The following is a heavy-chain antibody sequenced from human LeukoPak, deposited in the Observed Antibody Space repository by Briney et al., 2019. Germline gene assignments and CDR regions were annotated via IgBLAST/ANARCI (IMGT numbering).Heavy chain of an antibody. CDR3: ARLSSGSSSWYDIDY. J-gene: IGHJ4*02. Sequence: IPSETLSLTCTVSGGSISSYYWSWIRQPPGKGLEWIGYIYYSGSTNYNPSLKSRVTISVDTSKDQFSLKLSSVTAADTAVYYCARLSSGSSSWYDIDYWGQGTLVTVSS. V-gene: IGHV4-59*08. CDR1: GGSISSYY. CDR2: IYYSGST. D-gene: IGHD6-13*01.